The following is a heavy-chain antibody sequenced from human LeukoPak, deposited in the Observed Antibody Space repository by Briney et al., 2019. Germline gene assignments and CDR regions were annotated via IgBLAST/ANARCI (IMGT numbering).Heavy chain of an antibody. J-gene: IGHJ6*02. CDR2: INWNGGST. Sequence: GGSLRLSCAASGFTFDDFGMSWVRQAPGKGLEWVSGINWNGGSTGYADSVKGRFTISRDNAKDSLYLQLNSLRAEDTALYYCARDPYIVVVPAAIFAGVYYYYYGMDVWGQGTTVTVSS. CDR3: ARDPYIVVVPAAIFAGVYYYYYGMDV. V-gene: IGHV3-20*04. CDR1: GFTFDDFG. D-gene: IGHD2-2*01.